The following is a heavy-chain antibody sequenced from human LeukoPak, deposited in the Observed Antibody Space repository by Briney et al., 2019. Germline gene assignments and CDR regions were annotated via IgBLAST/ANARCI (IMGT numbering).Heavy chain of an antibody. CDR3: ARGKNGYTILYY. V-gene: IGHV4-61*02. J-gene: IGHJ4*02. CDR2: ISIRENT. Sequence: SETLSITCTVPGGTISSGSDYWPWIRQPAGKGLERIGRISIRENTYYNPALKSRVTLSLDTSKNEFSLKLSSVHAADTANYYCARGKNGYTILYYWGQGTLGTVSS. CDR1: GGTISSGSDY. D-gene: IGHD2-2*02.